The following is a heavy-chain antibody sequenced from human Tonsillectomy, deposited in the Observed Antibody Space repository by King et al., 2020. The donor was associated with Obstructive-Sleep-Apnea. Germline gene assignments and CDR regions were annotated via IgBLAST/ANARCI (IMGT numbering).Heavy chain of an antibody. Sequence: QLVQSGAEVKKPGASVKVSCKASGYTFINYAMHWVRQAPGQRLEWMGWINAGNGNTKYSQKFQGRVTITRDTSASTAYMELSGPTSEDTAVYYCARVSHRVFIDSWGQGTLVTVSS. D-gene: IGHD6-13*01. CDR2: INAGNGNT. V-gene: IGHV1-3*01. CDR3: ARVSHRVFIDS. J-gene: IGHJ4*02. CDR1: GYTFINYA.